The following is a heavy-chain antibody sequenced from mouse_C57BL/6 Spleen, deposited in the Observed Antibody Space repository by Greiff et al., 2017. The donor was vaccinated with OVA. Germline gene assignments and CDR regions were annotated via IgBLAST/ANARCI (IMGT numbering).Heavy chain of an antibody. Sequence: QVQLQQPGAELVKPGASVKMSCKASGYTFTSYWITWVKQRPGQGLEWIGDIYPGSGSTNYNEKFKSKATLTVDTSSSTAYMQLSSLTSEDSAVYYCAGYYGSSVRGFAYWGQGTLVTVSA. CDR1: GYTFTSYW. CDR2: IYPGSGST. V-gene: IGHV1-55*01. CDR3: AGYYGSSVRGFAY. J-gene: IGHJ3*01. D-gene: IGHD1-1*01.